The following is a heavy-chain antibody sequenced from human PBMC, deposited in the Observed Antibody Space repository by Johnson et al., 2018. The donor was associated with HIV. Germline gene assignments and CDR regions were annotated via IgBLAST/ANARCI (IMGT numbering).Heavy chain of an antibody. J-gene: IGHJ3*02. V-gene: IGHV3-66*03. D-gene: IGHD4-23*01. CDR1: GLIVSSSY. CDR2: IYSGGST. CDR3: ASGEDYGGNYGALDI. Sequence: VQLVESGGGLIQPGGSLRLSCAASGLIVSSSYMTWVRQGPGKGLEWVSVIYSGGSTYYADSVKGRFTISRDNSKNTLYLQVNGLRVEDTAVFYCASGEDYGGNYGALDIWGQGTMVTVSS.